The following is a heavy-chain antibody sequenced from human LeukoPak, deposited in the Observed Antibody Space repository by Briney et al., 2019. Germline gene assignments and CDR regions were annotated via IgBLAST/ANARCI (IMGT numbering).Heavy chain of an antibody. CDR2: IYYSGNT. V-gene: IGHV4-31*03. J-gene: IGHJ4*02. CDR1: GTSISSGAYS. Sequence: SETLSLTCTVSGTSISSGAYSWSSVPQHPGKGLEWVAYIYYSGNTYYNPSLKRRVTISVDTSKNQFSLKLSSVTAADTAVYYCARTITIFGALGYFDYWGQGTLVTVSS. D-gene: IGHD3-3*01. CDR3: ARTITIFGALGYFDY.